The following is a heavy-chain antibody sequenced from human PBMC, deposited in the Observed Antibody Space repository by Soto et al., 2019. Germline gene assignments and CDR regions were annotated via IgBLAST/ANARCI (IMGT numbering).Heavy chain of an antibody. CDR3: ARSDPARAVVFNY. J-gene: IGHJ4*02. D-gene: IGHD6-6*01. CDR1: GGSISSYY. Sequence: SETLSLTCTVSGGSISSYYWSWIRQPPGKGLEWIGYIYYSGSTNYNPSLKSRVTISVDTSKNQFSLTLSSVTAADTAVFYWARSDPARAVVFNYWRRGALVTV. CDR2: IYYSGST. V-gene: IGHV4-59*01.